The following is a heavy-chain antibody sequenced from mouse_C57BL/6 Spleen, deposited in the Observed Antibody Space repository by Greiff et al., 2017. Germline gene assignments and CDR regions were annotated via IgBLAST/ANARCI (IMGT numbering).Heavy chain of an antibody. CDR1: GFTFSDYG. J-gene: IGHJ3*01. V-gene: IGHV5-17*01. CDR2: ISSGSSTI. Sequence: EVQLVESGGGLVKPGGSLKLSCAASGFTFSDYGMHWVRQAPEKGLEWVAYISSGSSTIYYADTVKGRFTISRDNAKNTLVLQMTSLRSEETAMYYCASLTGVFAYWGQGTLVTVSA. CDR3: ASLTGVFAY. D-gene: IGHD4-1*01.